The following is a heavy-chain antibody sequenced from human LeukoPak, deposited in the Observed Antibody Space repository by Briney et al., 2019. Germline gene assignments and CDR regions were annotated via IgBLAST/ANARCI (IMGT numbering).Heavy chain of an antibody. D-gene: IGHD3-22*01. V-gene: IGHV3-53*01. CDR3: ARGVHYYHSSGSAGY. J-gene: IGHJ4*02. CDR2: IYSGGST. Sequence: GGSLRLSCAASGFTVSSNYMSWVRQAPGKGLEWVSVIYSGGSTYYAHSVKGRFTISRDNSKNTLYLQMNSLRAEDTAVYYCARGVHYYHSSGSAGYWGQGTLVTVSS. CDR1: GFTVSSNY.